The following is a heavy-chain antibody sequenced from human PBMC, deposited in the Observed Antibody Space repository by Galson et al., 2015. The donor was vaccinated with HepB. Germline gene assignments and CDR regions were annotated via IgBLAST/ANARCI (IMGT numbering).Heavy chain of an antibody. CDR1: GGSISSYY. V-gene: IGHV4-59*08. CDR2: IYYSGST. Sequence: SETLSLTCTVSGGSISSYYWSWIRQPPGKGLEWIGYIYYSGSTNYNPSLKSRVTISVDTSKNQFSLKLSSVTAADTAVYYCARHPYDRGEGGYFQHWGQGTLVTVSS. CDR3: ARHPYDRGEGGYFQH. J-gene: IGHJ1*01. D-gene: IGHD3-22*01.